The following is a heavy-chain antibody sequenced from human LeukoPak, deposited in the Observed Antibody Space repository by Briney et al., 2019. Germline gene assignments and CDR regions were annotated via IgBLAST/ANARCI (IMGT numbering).Heavy chain of an antibody. J-gene: IGHJ4*02. D-gene: IGHD2-21*02. CDR3: ARGGFYCGGDCYVDY. CDR2: INHSGST. Sequence: SETLSLTCAVYGGSFSPYYWSWIRQPPGKGPEWIGEINHSGSTNYNPSLNSRVTISVDTSKNQFSLRLSSVTAADTAVYYCARGGFYCGGDCYVDYWGQGTLVTVSS. V-gene: IGHV4-34*01. CDR1: GGSFSPYY.